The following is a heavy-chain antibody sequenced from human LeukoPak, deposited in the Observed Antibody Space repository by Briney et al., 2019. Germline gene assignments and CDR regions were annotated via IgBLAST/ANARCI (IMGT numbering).Heavy chain of an antibody. J-gene: IGHJ3*02. Sequence: GGSLRLSCAASGFTFSSYSMNWVRQAPGKGLEWVSSISSSSSYIYYADSVKGRFTIFRDNAKNSLYLQMNSLRAEDTAVYYCARDSSGIGPFDAFDIWGQGTMVTVSS. CDR3: ARDSSGIGPFDAFDI. V-gene: IGHV3-21*01. CDR1: GFTFSSYS. CDR2: ISSSSSYI. D-gene: IGHD3-10*01.